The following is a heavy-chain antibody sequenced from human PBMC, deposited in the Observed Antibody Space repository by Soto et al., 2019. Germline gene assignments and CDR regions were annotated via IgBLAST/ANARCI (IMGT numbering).Heavy chain of an antibody. V-gene: IGHV3-21*01. J-gene: IGHJ6*03. Sequence: GGSLRLSCAASGFTFSSYSMNWVRQAPGKGLEWVSSISSSSSYIYYADSVKGRFTISRDNAKNSLYLQMNSLRAEDTAVYYCATAAAGTEDYYYYYYMDVWGKGTTVTVSS. CDR1: GFTFSSYS. D-gene: IGHD6-13*01. CDR3: ATAAAGTEDYYYYYYMDV. CDR2: ISSSSSYI.